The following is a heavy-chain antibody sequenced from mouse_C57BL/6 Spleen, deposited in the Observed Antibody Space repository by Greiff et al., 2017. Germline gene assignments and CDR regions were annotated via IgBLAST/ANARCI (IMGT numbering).Heavy chain of an antibody. Sequence: QVQLKQPGAELVKPGASVKLSCKASGYTFTSYWMQWVKQRPGQGLEWIGEIDPSDSYTNYNQKFKGKATLTVDTPSSTAYMQLSSLTSEDSAVYYCARSPYVGYAMDYWGQGTSVTVSS. D-gene: IGHD1-1*01. V-gene: IGHV1-50*01. J-gene: IGHJ4*01. CDR1: GYTFTSYW. CDR2: IDPSDSYT. CDR3: ARSPYVGYAMDY.